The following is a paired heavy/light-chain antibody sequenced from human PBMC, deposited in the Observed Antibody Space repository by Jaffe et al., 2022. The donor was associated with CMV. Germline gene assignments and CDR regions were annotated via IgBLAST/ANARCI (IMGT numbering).Heavy chain of an antibody. CDR2: ISGYNGDT. D-gene: IGHD3-3*01. Sequence: QVQLVQSGAEVKKPGASVKVSCKASGYILTSYGIGWVRQAPGQGLEWMGWISGYNGDTNYAQKLQGRVTMTTDTSTNTAYMELRSLRSDDTAVYYCARVAYDSWSGYYTSFRSDCWGQGTLVTVSS. V-gene: IGHV1-18*01. CDR3: ARVAYDSWSGYYTSFRSDC. CDR1: GYILTSYG. J-gene: IGHJ4*02.
Light chain of an antibody. CDR2: GAS. Sequence: DIHLTQSPSFLSASVGDRVTITCRASQGISSSLAWYQQNPGKAPKLLIYGASTLQSGVPSRFSGSGSGTEFTLTISSLQPEDFATYFCQQIKSYPRTFGQGTKVEIK. J-gene: IGKJ1*01. CDR3: QQIKSYPRT. V-gene: IGKV1-9*01. CDR1: QGISSS.